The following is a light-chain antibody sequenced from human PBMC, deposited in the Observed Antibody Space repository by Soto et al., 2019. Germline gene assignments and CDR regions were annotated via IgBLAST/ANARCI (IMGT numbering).Light chain of an antibody. CDR3: TSFARSEDTCVV. Sequence: QSALTQPPSASASPGQSVTISCTGSSTDIGGYNFVSWYQQLPGKAPTFLIYEVSKRPAGVPDRFSGSKSGNTASLTVSGIPADDEADYYCTSFARSEDTCVVFGGGTKLTVL. CDR2: EVS. J-gene: IGLJ2*01. CDR1: STDIGGYNF. V-gene: IGLV2-8*01.